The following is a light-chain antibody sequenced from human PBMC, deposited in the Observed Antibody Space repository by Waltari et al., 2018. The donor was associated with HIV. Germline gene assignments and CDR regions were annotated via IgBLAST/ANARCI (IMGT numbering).Light chain of an antibody. Sequence: QSALTQPPSVSGAPGQSVNISCPGNTSHIRAGYDVQWYQQLPGAAPKLLIYGNTSRPSGVPDRCSGSTSGTSASLAITALQADDEADFYCQSYDRSLSGVIFGGGTKLTVL. V-gene: IGLV1-40*01. J-gene: IGLJ2*01. CDR1: TSHIRAGYD. CDR2: GNT. CDR3: QSYDRSLSGVI.